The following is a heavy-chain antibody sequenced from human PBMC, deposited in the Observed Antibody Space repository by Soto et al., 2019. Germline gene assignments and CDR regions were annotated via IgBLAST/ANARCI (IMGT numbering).Heavy chain of an antibody. J-gene: IGHJ6*03. D-gene: IGHD3-3*01. CDR2: MNPNSGNT. V-gene: IGHV1-8*01. CDR3: ARGRDYDFWSGPDYYYYYMDV. Sequence: ASVQDSCNASGYTFTSYDINWVRQATGQGLEWMGWMNPNSGNTGYAQKFQGRVTMTRNTSISTAYMELSSLRSEDTAVYYCARGRDYDFWSGPDYYYYYMDVWGKGTTVTVSS. CDR1: GYTFTSYD.